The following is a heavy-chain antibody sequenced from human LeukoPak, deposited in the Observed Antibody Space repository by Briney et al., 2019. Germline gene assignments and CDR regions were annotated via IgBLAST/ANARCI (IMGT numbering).Heavy chain of an antibody. V-gene: IGHV3-30-3*01. CDR1: GFPFSSFA. Sequence: PGTSLRLSCAASGFPFSSFAVHWVRQAPGKGLEWVAVISYDGNHIYYADSVKGRFTISRDNSKNTLYLQMNSLRAEDTAVYYCARDPTSGDYGDYLDYWGQGTLVTVSS. CDR3: ARDPTSGDYGDYLDY. D-gene: IGHD4-17*01. J-gene: IGHJ4*02. CDR2: ISYDGNHI.